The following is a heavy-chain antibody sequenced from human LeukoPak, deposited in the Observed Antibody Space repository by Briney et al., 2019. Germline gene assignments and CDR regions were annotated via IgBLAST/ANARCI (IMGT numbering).Heavy chain of an antibody. CDR1: GGSFSGYY. J-gene: IGHJ4*02. Sequence: RASETLSLTCAVYGGSFSGYYWSWIRQPPGKGLEWIGEINHSGSTNYNPSLKSRVTITVDTSKNQFSLKLSSVTAADTAVYYCAREGYYGSGRLTDYWGQGTLVTASS. CDR3: AREGYYGSGRLTDY. D-gene: IGHD3-10*01. CDR2: INHSGST. V-gene: IGHV4-34*01.